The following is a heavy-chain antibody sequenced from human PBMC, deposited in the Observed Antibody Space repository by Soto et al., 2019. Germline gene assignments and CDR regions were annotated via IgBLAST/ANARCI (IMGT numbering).Heavy chain of an antibody. CDR1: GFTFKNYG. V-gene: IGHV3-30*18. Sequence: QVHLVESGGGLVQPGRSLRLSCAASGFTFKNYGMNWVRQAPGKGLEGVPVISHDGGTKHYADSEKGRFTIFRDDSKNTVSLQMTSLRPDDTAVYYCAKRITISGYGDYYYYGMGAWGQGTTVIVSS. D-gene: IGHD3-3*01. J-gene: IGHJ6*02. CDR3: AKRITISGYGDYYYYGMGA. CDR2: ISHDGGTK.